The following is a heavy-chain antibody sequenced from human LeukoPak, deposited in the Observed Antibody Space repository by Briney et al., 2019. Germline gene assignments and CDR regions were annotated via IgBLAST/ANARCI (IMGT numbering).Heavy chain of an antibody. Sequence: SETLSLTCTVSGGSISSSSYYWGWIRQPPGKGLEWIGSIYYSGSTYYNPSLKSRVTISVDTSKNQFSLKLSSVTAADTAVYYCARAGPPGVGATYVDYWGQGTLVTVSS. D-gene: IGHD1-26*01. J-gene: IGHJ4*02. CDR1: GGSISSSSYY. CDR3: ARAGPPGVGATYVDY. CDR2: IYYSGST. V-gene: IGHV4-39*01.